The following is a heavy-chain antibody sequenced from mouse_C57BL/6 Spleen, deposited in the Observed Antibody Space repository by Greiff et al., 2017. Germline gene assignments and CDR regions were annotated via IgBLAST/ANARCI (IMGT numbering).Heavy chain of an antibody. Sequence: QVQLQQPGAELVRPGSSVKLSCKASGYTFTSYWMHWVKQRPGQGLEWIGNIYPSDSETHYNQKFKDKATLTVDKSSSTAYMQLSSLTSEDSAVYYCATEPLRHDSPLDVWGTGTTVTVSS. V-gene: IGHV1-61*01. D-gene: IGHD3-2*02. CDR3: ATEPLRHDSPLDV. CDR1: GYTFTSYW. J-gene: IGHJ1*03. CDR2: IYPSDSET.